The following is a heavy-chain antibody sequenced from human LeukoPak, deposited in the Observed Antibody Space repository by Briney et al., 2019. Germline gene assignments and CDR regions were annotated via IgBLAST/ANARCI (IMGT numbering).Heavy chain of an antibody. CDR2: IRSKAYGGTT. Sequence: GGSLRLSCTASGFTFGDYAMSWVRQAPGKGLEWVGFIRSKAYGGTTEYAASVKGRFTISRDDSKSIAYLQMNSLKTEDTAVYYCTRGIVVVPAARPFDYWGQGTLVTVSS. D-gene: IGHD2-2*01. V-gene: IGHV3-49*04. J-gene: IGHJ4*02. CDR3: TRGIVVVPAARPFDY. CDR1: GFTFGDYA.